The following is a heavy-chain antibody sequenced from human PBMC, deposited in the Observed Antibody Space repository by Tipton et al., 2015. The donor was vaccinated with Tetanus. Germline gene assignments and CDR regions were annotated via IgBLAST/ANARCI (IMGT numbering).Heavy chain of an antibody. Sequence: TLSLTCAVYGGSLSRYYWTWIRQPPGKGLGWIGEVDDSGSTNYSPSLKSRVTISLDTSKNEFSLTLSSVTAADTAVYFCARTPDYYYGMDVWGQGTTVTVSS. J-gene: IGHJ6*02. CDR1: GGSLSRYY. CDR2: VDDSGST. CDR3: ARTPDYYYGMDV. V-gene: IGHV4-34*01.